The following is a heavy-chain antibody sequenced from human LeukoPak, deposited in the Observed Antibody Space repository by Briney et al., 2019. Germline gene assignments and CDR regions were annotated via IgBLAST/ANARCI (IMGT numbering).Heavy chain of an antibody. V-gene: IGHV4-61*02. CDR3: ARGPYSYDSSGAFDI. J-gene: IGHJ3*02. Sequence: SETLSLTCTVSGDSISSGDYYWSWIRQPAGKGLEWIGRISSSGSTNYNPSLKSRVTISVVTSKNQFSLKLSSVTAADTAVYFCARGPYSYDSSGAFDIWGQGTMVTVSS. CDR1: GDSISSGDYY. CDR2: ISSSGST. D-gene: IGHD3-22*01.